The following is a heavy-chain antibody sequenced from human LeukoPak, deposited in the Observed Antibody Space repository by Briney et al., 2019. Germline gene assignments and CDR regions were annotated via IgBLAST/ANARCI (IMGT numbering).Heavy chain of an antibody. J-gene: IGHJ4*02. CDR1: SGSISSSTYY. Sequence: PETLSLTCTVSSGSISSSTYYWGWIRQPPGKGLEWIGDISYNGRTNYTPSLKSRVTISVDTSKNQFSLKLRFVTASDTAVYYCARQDIVATIDYWGQGTLNTVSS. V-gene: IGHV4-39*01. CDR3: ARQDIVATIDY. CDR2: ISYNGRT. D-gene: IGHD5-12*01.